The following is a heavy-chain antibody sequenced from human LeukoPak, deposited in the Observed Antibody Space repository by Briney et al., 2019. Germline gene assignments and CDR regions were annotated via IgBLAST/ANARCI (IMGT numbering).Heavy chain of an antibody. V-gene: IGHV4-61*02. J-gene: IGHJ6*03. Sequence: PSQTLSLTCTVSGDSISSGSFYWSWIRQAAGKGLEWIGRVSSSGRTTYNPSLKSRVTISVDTSKNQFSLKLSSVTAADTAVYYCARGRSSMVRGYYYYYMDVWGKGTTVTISS. D-gene: IGHD3-10*01. CDR3: ARGRSSMVRGYYYYYMDV. CDR1: GDSISSGSFY. CDR2: VSSSGRT.